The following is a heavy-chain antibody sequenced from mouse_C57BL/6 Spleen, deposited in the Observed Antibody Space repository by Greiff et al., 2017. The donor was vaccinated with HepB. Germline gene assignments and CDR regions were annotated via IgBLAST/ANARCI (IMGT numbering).Heavy chain of an antibody. V-gene: IGHV1-61*01. CDR3: ARWGTGSSYGYFDV. CDR2: IYPSDSET. CDR1: GYTFTSYW. J-gene: IGHJ1*03. D-gene: IGHD3-3*01. Sequence: VQLQQPGAELVRPGSSVKLSCKASGYTFTSYWMDWVKQRPGQGLEWIGNIYPSDSETHYNQKFKDKATLTVDKSSSTAYMQLSSLTSEDSAVYYCARWGTGSSYGYFDVWGTGTTVTVSS.